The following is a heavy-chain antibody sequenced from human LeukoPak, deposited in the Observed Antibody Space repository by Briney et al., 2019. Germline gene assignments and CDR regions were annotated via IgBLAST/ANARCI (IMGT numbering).Heavy chain of an antibody. CDR2: IYYSGST. CDR1: GDSISSSSYY. D-gene: IGHD3-10*01. CDR3: ARLTPPITMVRGVVFDY. Sequence: SETLSLTCTVSGDSISSSSYYWGWIRQPPGKGLEWIGSIYYSGSTYYNPSLKSRVTISVDTSKNQFSLKLSSVTAADTAVYYCARLTPPITMVRGVVFDYWGQGTLVTVSS. V-gene: IGHV4-39*07. J-gene: IGHJ4*02.